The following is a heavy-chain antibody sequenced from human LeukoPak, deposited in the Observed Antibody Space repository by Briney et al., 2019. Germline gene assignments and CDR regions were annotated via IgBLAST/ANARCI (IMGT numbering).Heavy chain of an antibody. J-gene: IGHJ6*03. Sequence: SETLSLTCTVSGGSISSYYWSWLRQPPGKGLEWIGYIYYSGSTNYNPSLKSRVTISVDTSKNQFSLNLNSVTAADTAVYYCARDHPTPNTGYMDVWGKGTTVTVSS. V-gene: IGHV4-59*12. CDR1: GGSISSYY. CDR2: IYYSGST. CDR3: ARDHPTPNTGYMDV. D-gene: IGHD1-1*01.